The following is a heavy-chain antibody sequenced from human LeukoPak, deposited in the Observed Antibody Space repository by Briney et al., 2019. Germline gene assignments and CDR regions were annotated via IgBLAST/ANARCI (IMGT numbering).Heavy chain of an antibody. Sequence: GGSLRLSCAASGFTFDDYAMHWVRQAPGKGLEWVAYITISTGIIYYADSVKGRFTISRDNAKNSLYLQMNSLRAEDTAVYYCARETPYSSSWTVFDYWGQGTLVTVSS. V-gene: IGHV3-48*01. CDR3: ARETPYSSSWTVFDY. CDR1: GFTFDDYA. D-gene: IGHD6-13*01. CDR2: ITISTGII. J-gene: IGHJ4*02.